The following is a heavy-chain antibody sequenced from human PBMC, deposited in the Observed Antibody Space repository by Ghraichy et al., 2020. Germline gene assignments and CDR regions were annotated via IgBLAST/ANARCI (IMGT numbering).Heavy chain of an antibody. CDR1: GGPISSDNYY. V-gene: IGHV4-31*03. CDR2: ISYTGSA. J-gene: IGHJ3*01. Sequence: SQTLSLTCTVSGGPISSDNYYWSWLRQHAGKGPEWIGYISYTGSAYYNPSLTSRVTISVDTSKNQFSLNLNSMSDADTAVYYCAREVITPADTDCFDLWGQGTVVTVSS. CDR3: AREVITPADTDCFDL. D-gene: IGHD2-2*01.